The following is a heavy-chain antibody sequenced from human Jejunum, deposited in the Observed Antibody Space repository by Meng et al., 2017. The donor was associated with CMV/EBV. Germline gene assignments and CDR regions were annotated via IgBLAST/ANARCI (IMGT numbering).Heavy chain of an antibody. V-gene: IGHV3-21*01. D-gene: IGHD6-6*01. Sequence: MNGVGKAAGKGLEWVSSIRSSSRYIYYADSVKGRFTIDRDNAKNSLYLQMNSLRAEDTAVYYCARVEAIAASNGGGYYYYYGMDVWGQGTTVTVSS. CDR2: IRSSSRYI. CDR3: ARVEAIAASNGGGYYYYYGMDV. J-gene: IGHJ6*02.